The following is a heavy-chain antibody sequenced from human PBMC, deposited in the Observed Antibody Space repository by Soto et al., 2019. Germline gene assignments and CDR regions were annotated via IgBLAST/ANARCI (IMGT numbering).Heavy chain of an antibody. CDR2: IYYSGST. V-gene: IGHV4-30-4*01. D-gene: IGHD2-21*01. J-gene: IGHJ6*02. Sequence: KPSETLSLTCTVSGGSISSGDYYWSWIRQPPGKGLEWIGYIYYSGSTYYNPSLKSRVTISVDTSKNQFSLKLSSVTAADTAAYYCARDYLQGGASYYYYYGMDVWGQGNTVTVSS. CDR1: GGSISSGDYY. CDR3: ARDYLQGGASYYYYYGMDV.